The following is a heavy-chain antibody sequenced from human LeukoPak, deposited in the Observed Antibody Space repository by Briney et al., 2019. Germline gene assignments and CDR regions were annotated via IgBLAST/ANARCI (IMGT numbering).Heavy chain of an antibody. D-gene: IGHD6-19*01. CDR2: ISPTSDIV. Sequence: PGGSLRLSGAASGFTFSAYSMSWVRQAPGKGLEWVSFISPTSDIVFHADSVKGRFTISRDNAKNSLYLQMNSLRDEDTAVYYCARVRSGWYDDYWGQGTLVTVSS. CDR1: GFTFSAYS. CDR3: ARVRSGWYDDY. J-gene: IGHJ4*02. V-gene: IGHV3-48*02.